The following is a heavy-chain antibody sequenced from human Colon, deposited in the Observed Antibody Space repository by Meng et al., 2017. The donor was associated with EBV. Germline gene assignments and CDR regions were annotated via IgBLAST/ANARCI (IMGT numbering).Heavy chain of an antibody. J-gene: IGHJ4*02. Sequence: RRREGAGQGLAKPSGTLSLTCTVSGGSISSDTYYWGWIGQPPGKGLERIGSLYYSGSTYSNPSLKSRVTISVDTSKNHFSLKLSSVTAADTAVYYCARRGSRSGWYAYDYWGQGTLVTVSS. CDR2: LYYSGST. CDR1: GGSISSDTYY. V-gene: IGHV4-39*02. D-gene: IGHD6-19*01. CDR3: ARRGSRSGWYAYDY.